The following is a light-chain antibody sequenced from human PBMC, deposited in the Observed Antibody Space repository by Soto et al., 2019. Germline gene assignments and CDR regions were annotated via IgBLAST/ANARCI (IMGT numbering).Light chain of an antibody. V-gene: IGLV2-11*01. Sequence: QSALTQPRSVSGSPGQSVTISCTGTSSDVGGYNYVSWYQQHPGKAPKVMIYDVSKRPSGVPDRFSGSKSGNTASLTISGLQAEDEADYYCCSYAGSYTVGVFGGGTQLTVL. CDR3: CSYAGSYTVGV. CDR2: DVS. CDR1: SSDVGGYNY. J-gene: IGLJ3*02.